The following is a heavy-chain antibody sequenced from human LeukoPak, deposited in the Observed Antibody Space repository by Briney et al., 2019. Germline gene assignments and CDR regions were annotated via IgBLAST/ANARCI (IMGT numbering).Heavy chain of an antibody. CDR1: GFDFSSYE. Sequence: PGGSLRLSCAASGFDFSSYEMNWVRQAPGKGLEWVSYISSSGVAISYADSLKGRFSISRDNAENSLYLQMNSLRADDTAVYYCARENYGTDDFDYWGQGTLVTVSS. V-gene: IGHV3-48*03. CDR3: ARENYGTDDFDY. D-gene: IGHD3-16*01. CDR2: ISSSGVAI. J-gene: IGHJ4*02.